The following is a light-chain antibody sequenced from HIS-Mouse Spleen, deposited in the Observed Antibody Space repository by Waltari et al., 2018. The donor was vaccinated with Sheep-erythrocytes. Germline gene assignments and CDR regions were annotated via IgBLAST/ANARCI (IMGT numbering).Light chain of an antibody. CDR1: SSDVGGYNY. Sequence: QSALTQPRSVSGSPGQSVPISCTGPSSDVGGYNYVSWYQQHPGKAPKLMIYDVSKRTAGVPARFSGSKSGNTASLTISGLQAEDEADYYCCSYAGSYNHVFATGTKVTVL. J-gene: IGLJ1*01. CDR2: DVS. CDR3: CSYAGSYNHV. V-gene: IGLV2-11*01.